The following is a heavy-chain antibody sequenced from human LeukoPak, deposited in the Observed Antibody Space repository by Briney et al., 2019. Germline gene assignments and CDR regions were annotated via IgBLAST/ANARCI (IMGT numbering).Heavy chain of an antibody. D-gene: IGHD3-22*01. CDR1: GFTFSSYA. V-gene: IGHV3-23*01. CDR2: ISGSGGST. Sequence: PGGSLRLSCAASGFTFSSYAMSWVRQAPGKGLEWVSAISGSGGSTYYADSVKGRFTISRDNSKNTLYLQMNSLRAEDTAVYYCAKARDYYDSSGYYLYYFDYWGQGTLVTVSS. CDR3: AKARDYYDSSGYYLYYFDY. J-gene: IGHJ4*02.